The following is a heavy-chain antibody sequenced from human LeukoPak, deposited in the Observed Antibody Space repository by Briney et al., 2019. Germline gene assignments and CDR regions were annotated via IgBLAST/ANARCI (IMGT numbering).Heavy chain of an antibody. D-gene: IGHD3-10*01. Sequence: GRSLRLSCAVSGFTFSRYGMHWVRQAPGKGLEWVAVISYDGRNKYYADSVKGRFTISRDNAKNSLYLQMNSLRDEDTAVYHCARDPTGRWAFDIWGQGTMVTVSS. V-gene: IGHV3-30*03. J-gene: IGHJ3*02. CDR2: ISYDGRNK. CDR1: GFTFSRYG. CDR3: ARDPTGRWAFDI.